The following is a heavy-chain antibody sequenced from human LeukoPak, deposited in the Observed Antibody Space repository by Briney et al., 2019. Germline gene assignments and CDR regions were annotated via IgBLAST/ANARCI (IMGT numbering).Heavy chain of an antibody. CDR2: INHSGST. CDR1: GGSFSGYY. J-gene: IGHJ4*02. D-gene: IGHD3-10*01. CDR3: ARDVTMVRGFDY. V-gene: IGHV4-34*01. Sequence: SETLSLTCAVYGGSFSGYYWSWIRQPPGKGLEWIGEINHSGSTYYNPSLKSRVTMSVDTSKNQFSLKLSSVTAADTAVYYCARDVTMVRGFDYWGQGTLVTVSS.